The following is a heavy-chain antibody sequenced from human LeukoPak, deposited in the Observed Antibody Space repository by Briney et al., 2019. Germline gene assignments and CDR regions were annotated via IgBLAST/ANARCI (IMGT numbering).Heavy chain of an antibody. CDR2: ISAYNGNT. Sequence: GSVKVSCKASGYTFTSYGISWVRQAPGQGLEWMGWISAYNGNTNYARKLQGRVTMTTDTSTSTAYMELRSLRSDDTAVYYCARDTGFATLGLTSIDYWGQGTLVTVSS. J-gene: IGHJ4*02. D-gene: IGHD3-16*01. CDR3: ARDTGFATLGLTSIDY. CDR1: GYTFTSYG. V-gene: IGHV1-18*01.